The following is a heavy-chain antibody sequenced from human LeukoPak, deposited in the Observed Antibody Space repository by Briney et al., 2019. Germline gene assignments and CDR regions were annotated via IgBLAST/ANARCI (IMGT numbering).Heavy chain of an antibody. CDR1: GYTFTGYY. CDR3: ARDYRHDFWSGYYDYYYGMDV. CDR2: INPNSGGT. J-gene: IGHJ6*02. V-gene: IGHV1-2*02. D-gene: IGHD3-3*01. Sequence: ASVKVSCKTSGYTFTGYYMHWVRQAPGQGLEWMGWINPNSGGTNYAQKFQGRVTMTRDTSISTAYMELSRLRSDDTAVYYCARDYRHDFWSGYYDYYYGMDVWGQGTTVTVSS.